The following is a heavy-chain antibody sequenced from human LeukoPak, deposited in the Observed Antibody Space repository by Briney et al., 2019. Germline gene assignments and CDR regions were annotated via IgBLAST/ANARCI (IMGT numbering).Heavy chain of an antibody. D-gene: IGHD5-18*01. CDR2: INHSGST. V-gene: IGHV4-34*01. CDR1: GGSFSGYY. Sequence: PSETLSLTCAVYGGSFSGYYWSWIRQPPGKGLEWIGEINHSGSTNYNPSLKSRVTISVDTSKNQISLKLSSVTAADTAVYYCARGFIRYSYGHNYWGQGTLVTVSS. J-gene: IGHJ4*02. CDR3: ARGFIRYSYGHNY.